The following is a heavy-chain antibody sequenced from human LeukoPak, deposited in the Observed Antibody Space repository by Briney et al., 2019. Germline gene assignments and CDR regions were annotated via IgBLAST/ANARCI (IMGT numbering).Heavy chain of an antibody. V-gene: IGHV1-2*02. J-gene: IGHJ4*02. CDR3: AREGVDWNHSVYYFDY. D-gene: IGHD1-1*01. CDR2: INPNSGGT. Sequence: ASAKVSCKASGYTFTGYYMHWVRQAPGHGLEWMGWINPNSGGTNYAQKFQGRVTMTRDTSISTAYMELSRLRSDDTAVYYCAREGVDWNHSVYYFDYWGQGTLVTVSS. CDR1: GYTFTGYY.